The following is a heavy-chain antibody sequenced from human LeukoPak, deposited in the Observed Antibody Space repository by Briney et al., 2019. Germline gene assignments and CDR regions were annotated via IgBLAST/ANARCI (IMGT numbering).Heavy chain of an antibody. J-gene: IGHJ6*04. D-gene: IGHD3-10*02. CDR2: ISSSGSTI. CDR3: AELGITMIGGV. V-gene: IGHV3-48*03. Sequence: GGSLRLSCAASGFTFSSYEMNWVRQAPGKGLEWLSYISSSGSTIYYADSVKGRFTISRDNAKNSLYQQMNSLRAEDTAVYYCAELGITMIGGVWGKGTTVTISS. CDR1: GFTFSSYE.